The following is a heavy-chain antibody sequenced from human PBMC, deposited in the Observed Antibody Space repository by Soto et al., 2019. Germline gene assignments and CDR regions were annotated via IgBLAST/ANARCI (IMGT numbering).Heavy chain of an antibody. CDR3: ARSRRGAYSSGWYSPSGYYNYGIDV. J-gene: IGHJ6*02. CDR1: GYSFTSYW. Sequence: PGETLKISCKGSGYSFTSYWIGWVRQMPGKGLEWMGIIYPGDSDTRYSPSFQGQVTISVDKSITTAYLQWSSLKASDTAMYYCARSRRGAYSSGWYSPSGYYNYGIDVWGQGTKVTVSS. D-gene: IGHD6-19*01. CDR2: IYPGDSDT. V-gene: IGHV5-51*01.